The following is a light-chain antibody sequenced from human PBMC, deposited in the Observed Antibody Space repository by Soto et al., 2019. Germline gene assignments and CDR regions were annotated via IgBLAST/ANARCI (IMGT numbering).Light chain of an antibody. V-gene: IGKV1-8*01. CDR1: QGIGPY. CDR2: AAS. Sequence: AIRMTQSPSSLSASIGDRVTITCRASQGIGPYLAWYQQKPGNAPNLLIYAASILESRFPSRFRGSGSWSDFTLTINNPQSEDFATYYCQQYYTYPRTFGQVTKVEIK. CDR3: QQYYTYPRT. J-gene: IGKJ1*01.